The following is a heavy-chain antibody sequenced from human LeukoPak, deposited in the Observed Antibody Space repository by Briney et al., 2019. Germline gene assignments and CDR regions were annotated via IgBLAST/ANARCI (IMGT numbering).Heavy chain of an antibody. Sequence: PRASVKVSCKASGYTFTSYGISWVRQAPGQGLEWMGWISAYNGNTNYAQKLQGRVTMTTDTSTSTAYMELRSLRSDDTAVYYCARGPLQQQLARDDGYYFDYWGQGTLVTVSS. CDR1: GYTFTSYG. J-gene: IGHJ4*02. CDR2: ISAYNGNT. V-gene: IGHV1-18*01. D-gene: IGHD6-13*01. CDR3: ARGPLQQQLARDDGYYFDY.